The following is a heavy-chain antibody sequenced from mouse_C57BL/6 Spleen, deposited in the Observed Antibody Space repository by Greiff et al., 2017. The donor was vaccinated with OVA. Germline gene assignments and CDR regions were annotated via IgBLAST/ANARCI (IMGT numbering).Heavy chain of an antibody. D-gene: IGHD1-1*01. CDR3: ARSYYYGSSLYAMDY. CDR2: IYPGDGDT. Sequence: QVQLKESGAELVKPGASVKISCKASGYAFSSYWMNWVKQRPGKGLEWIGQIYPGDGDTNYNGKFKGKATLTADKSSSTAYMQLSSLTSEDSAVYFCARSYYYGSSLYAMDYWGQGTSVTVSS. J-gene: IGHJ4*01. V-gene: IGHV1-80*01. CDR1: GYAFSSYW.